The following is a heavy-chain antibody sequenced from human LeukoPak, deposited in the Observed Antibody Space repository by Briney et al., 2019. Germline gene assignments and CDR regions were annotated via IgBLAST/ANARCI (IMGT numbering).Heavy chain of an antibody. V-gene: IGHV5-51*01. CDR3: ARQGGLGYCSGGSCYPNLYYFDY. CDR1: GYSFTSYW. Sequence: GESLKISCKGSGYSFTSYWIGWVRQMPGKGLEWMGIIYPGDSDTRYSPSFQGQVTISTDKSISTAYLQWSSLKASDTAMYYCARQGGLGYCSGGSCYPNLYYFDYWGQGTLVTVSS. CDR2: IYPGDSDT. D-gene: IGHD2-15*01. J-gene: IGHJ4*02.